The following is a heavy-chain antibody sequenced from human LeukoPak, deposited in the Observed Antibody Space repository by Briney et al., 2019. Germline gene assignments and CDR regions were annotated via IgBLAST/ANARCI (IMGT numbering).Heavy chain of an antibody. Sequence: GGSLRLSCAASGFTLSSYGMHWVRQAPGKGLEWVAVISYDGSNKYYADSVKGRFTISRDNSKNTLYLQMNSLRAEDTAVYYCAKGGYYDSSGYPDAFDIWGQGTMVTVSS. CDR1: GFTLSSYG. V-gene: IGHV3-30*18. CDR2: ISYDGSNK. J-gene: IGHJ3*02. CDR3: AKGGYYDSSGYPDAFDI. D-gene: IGHD3-22*01.